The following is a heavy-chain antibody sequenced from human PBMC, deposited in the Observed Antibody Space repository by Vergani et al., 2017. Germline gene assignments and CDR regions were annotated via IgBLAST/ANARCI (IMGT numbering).Heavy chain of an antibody. V-gene: IGHV7-4-1*02. CDR1: GYTFTNYP. J-gene: IGHJ6*02. Sequence: QVQLLQSGSELKKPGASVRISCEASGYTFTNYPLIWVRQAPGQGLEFMGWINTNSGNPTYAPGFTGRFVFSLETSVSTAYLQISGLKAEDSAVYYCARGRQWRLTEYLYGMDVWGQGTKVTVSS. CDR3: ARGRQWRLTEYLYGMDV. CDR2: INTNSGNP. D-gene: IGHD6-19*01.